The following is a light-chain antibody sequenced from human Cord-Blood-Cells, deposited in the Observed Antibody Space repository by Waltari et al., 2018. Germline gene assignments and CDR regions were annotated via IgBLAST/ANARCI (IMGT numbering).Light chain of an antibody. CDR2: GKN. V-gene: IGLV3-19*01. CDR3: NSRDSSGNHWV. CDR1: SRRSYY. J-gene: IGLJ3*02. Sequence: SSELTQDPAVSVALGQTVRITCQGDSRRSYYARWYQQKPGQAPVLVIYGKNNRPSGIPDRFSGSSSGNTASLTITGAQAEDEADYYCNSRDSSGNHWVFGGGTKLTVL.